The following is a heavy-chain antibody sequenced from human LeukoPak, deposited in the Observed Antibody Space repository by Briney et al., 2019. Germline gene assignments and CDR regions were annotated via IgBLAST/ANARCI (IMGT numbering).Heavy chain of an antibody. V-gene: IGHV3-9*01. D-gene: IGHD6-19*01. CDR3: AKDGRGSGWYSGNWFDP. CDR1: GFNFDGHA. J-gene: IGHJ5*02. Sequence: GGSLRLSCAASGFNFDGHAMHWVRQAPGKGLDWVSGISWNSDTIAYADSVKGRFTISRDSAKKTLYLRMNSLRPEDTALYYCAKDGRGSGWYSGNWFDPWGQGTLVTVSS. CDR2: ISWNSDTI.